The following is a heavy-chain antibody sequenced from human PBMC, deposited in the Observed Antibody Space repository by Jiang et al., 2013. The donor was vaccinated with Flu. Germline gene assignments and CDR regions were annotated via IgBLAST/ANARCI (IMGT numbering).Heavy chain of an antibody. CDR2: ISYDGSNK. CDR1: GFTFSSYA. V-gene: IGHV3-30-3*01. J-gene: IGHJ4*02. D-gene: IGHD3-16*02. Sequence: VQLLESGGDVVQPGRSLRLSCAASGFTFSSYAMHWVRQAPGKGLEWVAVISYDGSNKYYADSVKGRFTISRDNSKNTLYLQMNSLRAEDTAVYYCAREKSLDYVWGSYRKQGGFDYWGQGTLVTVSS. CDR3: AREKSLDYVWGSYRKQGGFDY.